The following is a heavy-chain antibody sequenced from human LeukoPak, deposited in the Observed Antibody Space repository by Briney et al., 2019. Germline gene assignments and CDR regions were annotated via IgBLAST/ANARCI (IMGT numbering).Heavy chain of an antibody. D-gene: IGHD6-19*01. Sequence: GGSLRLSCAASGFPFSTYGMHWVRQAPGKGLEWVAFIRYDGTNKYYADSVKGRFTISRDKSKNTLYLQMNSLRAEDTAVYYCARERIAVAGTYYYYYMDVWGKGTTVTVSS. CDR2: IRYDGTNK. CDR3: ARERIAVAGTYYYYYMDV. V-gene: IGHV3-30*02. J-gene: IGHJ6*03. CDR1: GFPFSTYG.